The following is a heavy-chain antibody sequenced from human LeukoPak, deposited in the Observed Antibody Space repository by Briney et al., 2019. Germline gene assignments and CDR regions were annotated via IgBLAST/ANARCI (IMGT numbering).Heavy chain of an antibody. Sequence: GGSLRLSCAASGLTFSSYSMNWVRQAPGKGLEWVSSISSSSSYVYYADSVKGRFTISRDNAKNSLYLQMNSLRAEDTAVYYCARGGYSSGWLVDYWGQGTLVTVSS. D-gene: IGHD6-19*01. CDR2: ISSSSSYV. J-gene: IGHJ4*02. V-gene: IGHV3-21*01. CDR3: ARGGYSSGWLVDY. CDR1: GLTFSSYS.